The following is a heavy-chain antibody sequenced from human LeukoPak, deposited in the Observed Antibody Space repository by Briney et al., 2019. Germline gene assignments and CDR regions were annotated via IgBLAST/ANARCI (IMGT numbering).Heavy chain of an antibody. CDR2: IYYRGST. CDR3: ASLTMTTVDY. D-gene: IGHD4-11*01. CDR1: GGSISSSSYY. Sequence: TSETLSLTCTVSGGSISSSSYYWGWIRQPPGKGLEWPGSIYYRGSTYYNPSLKTQVTISVETSKNQFSLKLSSVTAADKAVYYCASLTMTTVDYWGQGTLVTVSS. J-gene: IGHJ4*02. V-gene: IGHV4-39*01.